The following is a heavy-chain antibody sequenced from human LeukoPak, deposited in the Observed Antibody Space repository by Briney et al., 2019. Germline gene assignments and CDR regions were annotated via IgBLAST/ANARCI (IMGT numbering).Heavy chain of an antibody. Sequence: SETLSLTCAVYGGSFSGYYWSWIRKPPGKRLEWIGEFNHSGGTNYNPSLKSQVTISVDTSKNQFSLELSSVTAADTAVYYCAREYCSSTSCYGPRRYFDYWGQGTLVTVSS. CDR1: GGSFSGYY. CDR2: FNHSGGT. CDR3: AREYCSSTSCYGPRRYFDY. J-gene: IGHJ4*02. D-gene: IGHD2-2*01. V-gene: IGHV4-34*01.